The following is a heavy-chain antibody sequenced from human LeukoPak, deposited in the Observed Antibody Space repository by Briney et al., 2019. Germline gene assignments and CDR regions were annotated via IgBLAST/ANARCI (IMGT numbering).Heavy chain of an antibody. Sequence: PSETLSLTCAVYGGSFSGYYWSWIRQPPGKGLGWIGEINHSGSTNYNPSLKSRVTISVDTSKNQFSLKLSSVTAADTAVYYCARGAYSGTRDWFDPWGQGTLVTVSS. V-gene: IGHV4-34*01. J-gene: IGHJ5*02. CDR2: INHSGST. CDR1: GGSFSGYY. D-gene: IGHD5-12*01. CDR3: ARGAYSGTRDWFDP.